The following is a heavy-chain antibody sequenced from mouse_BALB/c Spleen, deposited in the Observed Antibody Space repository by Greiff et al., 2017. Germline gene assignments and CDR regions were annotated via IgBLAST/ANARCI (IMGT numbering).Heavy chain of an antibody. D-gene: IGHD1-1*01. CDR1: GFNIKDYY. CDR2: ILPGSGST. V-gene: IGHV1-9*01. Sequence: VKLMESGAELVRSGASVKLSCTASGFNIKDYYMHWVKQRPGHGLEWIGEILPGSGSTNYNEKFKGKATFTADTSSNTAYMQLSSLTSEDSAVYYCAPITTVVEGVYFDVWGAGTTVTVSS. J-gene: IGHJ1*01. CDR3: APITTVVEGVYFDV.